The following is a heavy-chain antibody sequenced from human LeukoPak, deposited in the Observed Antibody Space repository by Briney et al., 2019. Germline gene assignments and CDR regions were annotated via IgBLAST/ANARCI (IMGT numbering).Heavy chain of an antibody. CDR2: VSGSGGST. Sequence: GGSLRLSCAASGFTFSSYAMSWVRQAPGKGLEWVSAVSGSGGSTYYADSVKGRFTISRDNSKNTLYLQMNSLRAEDTAVYYCAKDLLTGSFEVTTVTTSVFDYWGQGTLVTVSS. CDR1: GFTFSSYA. V-gene: IGHV3-23*01. D-gene: IGHD4-17*01. CDR3: AKDLLTGSFEVTTVTTSVFDY. J-gene: IGHJ4*02.